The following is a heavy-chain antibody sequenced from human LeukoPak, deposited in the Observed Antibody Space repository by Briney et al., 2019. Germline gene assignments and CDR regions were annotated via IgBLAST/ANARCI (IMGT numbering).Heavy chain of an antibody. V-gene: IGHV3-7*04. CDR1: KFTFSSYW. Sequence: GGALRLSCVASKFTFSSYWMSWVRQAPGKGLEWVANIKRDGSEEYYVDSVKGRFTISRDNAKNSLYLQMNSLRAEDTAVYYCARDPYSNFFGAFDIWGQGTMVTVSS. CDR3: ARDPYSNFFGAFDI. J-gene: IGHJ3*02. CDR2: IKRDGSEE. D-gene: IGHD6-13*01.